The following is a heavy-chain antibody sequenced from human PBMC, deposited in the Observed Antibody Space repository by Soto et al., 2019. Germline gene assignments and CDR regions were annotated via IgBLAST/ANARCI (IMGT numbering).Heavy chain of an antibody. CDR1: GGSISSYY. V-gene: IGHV4-59*01. J-gene: IGHJ6*02. Sequence: SETLSLTCTVSGGSISSYYWSWIRQPPGKGLEWIGYIYYSGSTNYNPSLKSRVTISVDTSKNQFSLKLSSVTAADTAVYYCAREKGDFWSGYAYYYGMDVWGQGTKVTVSS. CDR2: IYYSGST. D-gene: IGHD3-3*01. CDR3: AREKGDFWSGYAYYYGMDV.